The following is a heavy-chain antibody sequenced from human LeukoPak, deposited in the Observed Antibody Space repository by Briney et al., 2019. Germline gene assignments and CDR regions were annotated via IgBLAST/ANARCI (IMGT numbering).Heavy chain of an antibody. J-gene: IGHJ4*02. CDR3: ARRNYHDSTGYYPTDY. V-gene: IGHV4-4*02. CDR2: IYHSGST. D-gene: IGHD3-22*01. Sequence: SETLSLTCAVSGGSISSSDWWSWVRQSPGKGLEWIGEIYHSGSTNYNPSLKSRVTISVDKSKNQFSLKLNSMTAADTAVFYCARRNYHDSTGYYPTDYWGQGILVTVSS. CDR1: GGSISSSDW.